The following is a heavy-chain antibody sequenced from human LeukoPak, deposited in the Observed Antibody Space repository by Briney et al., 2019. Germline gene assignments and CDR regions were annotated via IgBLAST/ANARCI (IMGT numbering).Heavy chain of an antibody. D-gene: IGHD3-10*01. CDR2: IYHTGST. J-gene: IGHJ5*02. CDR1: GGSVSDYY. CDR3: ARDSGTTGEVKFDP. Sequence: PSETLSLTCTISGGSVSDYYWSWIRQSPGKGLEWIGYIYHTGSTSYSPSLKSRLTISIGTSKNQFSLKLSSVTAADTAVYYCARDSGTTGEVKFDPWGQGTLVTVSS. V-gene: IGHV4-59*02.